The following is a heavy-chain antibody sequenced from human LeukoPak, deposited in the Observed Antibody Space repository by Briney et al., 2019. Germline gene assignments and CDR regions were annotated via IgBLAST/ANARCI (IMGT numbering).Heavy chain of an antibody. CDR1: GFTVSNYA. CDR2: ISGRVT. D-gene: IGHD2/OR15-2a*01. V-gene: IGHV3-23*01. J-gene: IGHJ3*01. CDR3: AKDSNTYAFDV. Sequence: GGSLRLSCTASGFTVSNYAMRWVRQSPGKGLEWVSGISGRVTYYADSVKGRFAISRDNPKNTLYLQMHSLIAEDTALYYCAKDSNTYAFDVWGQGTIVTVSS.